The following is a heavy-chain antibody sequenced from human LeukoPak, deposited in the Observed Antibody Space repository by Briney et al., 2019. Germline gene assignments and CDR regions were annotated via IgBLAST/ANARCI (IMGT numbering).Heavy chain of an antibody. D-gene: IGHD5-12*01. CDR2: ISGSGGST. Sequence: GGSLRLSCAASGFTFSSYAMSWVRQTPGKGLEWVSAISGSGGSTYYADSVKGRFTISRDNSKNTLYLQMNSLRAEDTAVYYCARDGDVDIVATSYGMDVWGQGTTVTVSS. CDR1: GFTFSSYA. J-gene: IGHJ6*02. CDR3: ARDGDVDIVATSYGMDV. V-gene: IGHV3-23*01.